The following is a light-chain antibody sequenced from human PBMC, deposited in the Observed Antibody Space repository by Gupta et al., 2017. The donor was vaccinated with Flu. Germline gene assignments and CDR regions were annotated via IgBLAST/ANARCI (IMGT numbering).Light chain of an antibody. J-gene: IGLJ3*02. CDR1: NIEGKS. V-gene: IGLV3-21*02. CDR2: DDD. Sequence: SDVLTQPPSVSVAPGQTARITCGGSNIEGKSVHWYLQMSGQAPVLVVHDDDDRPSGIPDRFSGSKSGNTATLTLSRVEAGDEADYYCQVWDSSSGRVFGGGTKLTVL. CDR3: QVWDSSSGRV.